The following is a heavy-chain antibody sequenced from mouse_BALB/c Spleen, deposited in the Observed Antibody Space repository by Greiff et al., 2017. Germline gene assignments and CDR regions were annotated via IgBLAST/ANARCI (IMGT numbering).Heavy chain of an antibody. CDR3: ASYYDYDGAY. CDR2: ISYDGSN. Sequence: EESGPGLVKPSQSLSLTCSVTGYSIPSGYYWNWIRQFPGNKLEWMGYISYDGSNNYNPSLKNRISITRDTSKNQFFLKLNSVTTEDTATYYCASYYDYDGAYWGQGTLVTVSA. V-gene: IGHV3-6*02. CDR1: GYSIPSGYY. D-gene: IGHD2-4*01. J-gene: IGHJ3*01.